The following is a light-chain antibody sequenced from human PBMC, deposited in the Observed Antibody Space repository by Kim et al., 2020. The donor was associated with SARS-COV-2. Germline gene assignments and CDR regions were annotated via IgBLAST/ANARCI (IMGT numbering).Light chain of an antibody. CDR2: AAS. Sequence: ASVGDRVSITCRASQGIRSWLAWYQQKPEKAPKSLIYAASSLESRVPSRFSDRGSGTDFTLTLIRLQPEDFATSYCQQYDSYPPAFGQGNRPEIK. CDR3: QQYDSYPPA. J-gene: IGKJ5*01. CDR1: QGIRSW. V-gene: IGKV1D-16*01.